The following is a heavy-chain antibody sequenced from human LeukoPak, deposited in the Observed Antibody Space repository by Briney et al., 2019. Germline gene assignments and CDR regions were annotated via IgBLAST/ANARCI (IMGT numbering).Heavy chain of an antibody. CDR1: GFTFSDYY. Sequence: PGGSLRLSCAASGFTFSDYYMSWIRQAPGKGLEWVSYISSSGSTIYYADSVKGRFTISRDNARNSLYLQMNSLRAEDTAVYYCARDTVEGYYLDFWGQGTLVTVSS. J-gene: IGHJ4*02. CDR2: ISSSGSTI. V-gene: IGHV3-11*04. D-gene: IGHD4-23*01. CDR3: ARDTVEGYYLDF.